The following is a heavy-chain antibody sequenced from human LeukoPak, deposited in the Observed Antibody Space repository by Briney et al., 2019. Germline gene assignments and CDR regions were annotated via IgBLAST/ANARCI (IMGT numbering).Heavy chain of an antibody. CDR3: ARGRIAAAGTSRFDP. CDR2: ISSSSSYI. J-gene: IGHJ5*02. V-gene: IGHV3-21*01. Sequence: PGGSLRLSCAASGFTFSSYSMNWVRQAPGKGLEWVSSISSSSSYIYYADSVKGRFTISRDNAKNSLYLQMNSLRAEDTAVYYCARGRIAAAGTSRFDPWGQGTLVTVSS. CDR1: GFTFSSYS. D-gene: IGHD6-13*01.